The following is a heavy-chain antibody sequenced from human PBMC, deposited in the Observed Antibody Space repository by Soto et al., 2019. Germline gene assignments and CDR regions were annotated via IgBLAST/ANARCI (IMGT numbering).Heavy chain of an antibody. D-gene: IGHD6-13*01. J-gene: IGHJ4*02. CDR3: ARGLGGIAAAGFPFDN. CDR2: ISSSGSTI. V-gene: IGHV3-48*03. CDR1: GFTFRSYE. Sequence: WGSLGLCCAASGFTFRSYEMNWVRQAPGKGLEWVSYISSSGSTIYYADSVKGRFTISRDNAKNSLYLQMNSLRAEDTAVYYCARGLGGIAAAGFPFDNWGQGTLVTVSS.